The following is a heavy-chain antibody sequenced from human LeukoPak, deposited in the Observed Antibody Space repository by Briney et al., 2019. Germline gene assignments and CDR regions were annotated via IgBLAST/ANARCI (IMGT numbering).Heavy chain of an antibody. CDR1: GFTFSSYA. J-gene: IGHJ4*02. Sequence: GGSLRLSCAASGFTFSSYAMSWVRQAPGKGLEWVSAISGSGGSTYYADSVKGRFTISRDNSKNTLYLQMNSLRAEDTAVYYCARDPIVGATREVGKYDLGDYWGQGTLVTVSS. D-gene: IGHD1-26*01. V-gene: IGHV3-23*01. CDR3: ARDPIVGATREVGKYDLGDY. CDR2: ISGSGGST.